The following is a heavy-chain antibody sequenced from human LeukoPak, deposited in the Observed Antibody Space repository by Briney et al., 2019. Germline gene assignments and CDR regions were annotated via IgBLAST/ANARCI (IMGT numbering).Heavy chain of an antibody. J-gene: IGHJ4*02. CDR3: AKGPRTARFGDRQKGMFDY. CDR1: GFTFSGSA. D-gene: IGHD3-10*01. CDR2: IRSKANSYAT. Sequence: GGSLRLSCAASGFTFSGSAMHWVRQASGKGLEWVGRIRSKANSYATAYAASVKGRFTISRDDSKNTAYLQMNSLKTEDTAVYYCAKGPRTARFGDRQKGMFDYWGQGTLVTVSS. V-gene: IGHV3-73*01.